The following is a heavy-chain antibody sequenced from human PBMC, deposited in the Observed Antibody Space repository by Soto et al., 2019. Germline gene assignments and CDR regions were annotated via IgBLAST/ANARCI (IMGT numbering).Heavy chain of an antibody. Sequence: SETLSLTCAVYGGSFSGYYWSWIRQPPGKGLEWIGEINHSGSTNYNPSLKSRVTISVDTSKNQFSLKLSSVTAADTAVYYCARSLLVVTNYYGMDVWGQGTTVTVSS. D-gene: IGHD2-8*02. CDR1: GGSFSGYY. CDR2: INHSGST. V-gene: IGHV4-34*01. J-gene: IGHJ6*02. CDR3: ARSLLVVTNYYGMDV.